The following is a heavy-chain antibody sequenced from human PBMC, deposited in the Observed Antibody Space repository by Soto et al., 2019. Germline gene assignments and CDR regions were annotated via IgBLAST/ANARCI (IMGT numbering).Heavy chain of an antibody. J-gene: IGHJ3*02. CDR3: AREPHYYDSSGYYGPNAIDS. V-gene: IGHV6-1*01. D-gene: IGHD3-22*01. CDR2: TYYRSKWYN. CDR1: GDSVSSNSAA. Sequence: SQTLSLTCAISGDSVSSNSAAWNWIRQSPSRGLEWLGRTYYRSKWYNDYAVSVKSRITINPDTSKNQFSLQLNSVTPEDTAVYYCAREPHYYDSSGYYGPNAIDSWGQGTRVSV.